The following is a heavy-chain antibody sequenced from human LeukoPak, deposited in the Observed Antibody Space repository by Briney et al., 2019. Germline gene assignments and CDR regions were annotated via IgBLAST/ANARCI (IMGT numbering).Heavy chain of an antibody. V-gene: IGHV4-4*07. Sequence: SETLSLTCTVSGGSINSYYWSWIRQPAGKGLAWIGRIYSSGSTNYNPSLKSRVSMSVDTSKNQFSLKLTSVTAADTAVYYCARGGKATVVTMWGQGILVTISS. J-gene: IGHJ4*02. CDR3: ARGGKATVVTM. CDR2: IYSSGST. CDR1: GGSINSYY. D-gene: IGHD4-23*01.